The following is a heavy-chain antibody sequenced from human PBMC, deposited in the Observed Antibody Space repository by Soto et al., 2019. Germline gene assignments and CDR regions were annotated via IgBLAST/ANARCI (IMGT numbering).Heavy chain of an antibody. CDR3: AGDAYYYDSSGYYCFDY. CDR1: GYTFTSYG. Sequence: GASVKVSCKASGYTFTSYGISWVRQAPGQGLEWMGWISAYNGNTNYAQKLQGRVTMTTDTSTSTAYMELRSLRSDDTAVYYCAGDAYYYDSSGYYCFDYWGQGTLVTVSS. V-gene: IGHV1-18*01. CDR2: ISAYNGNT. J-gene: IGHJ4*02. D-gene: IGHD3-22*01.